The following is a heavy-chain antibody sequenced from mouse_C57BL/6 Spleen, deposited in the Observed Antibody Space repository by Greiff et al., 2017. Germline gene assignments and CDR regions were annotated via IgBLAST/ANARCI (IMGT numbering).Heavy chain of an antibody. V-gene: IGHV3-6*01. CDR1: GYSITSGYY. CDR2: ISYDGSN. J-gene: IGHJ3*01. Sequence: EVQLQQSGPGLVKPSQSLSLTCSVTGYSITSGYYWNWIRQFPGNKLEWMGYISYDGSNNYNPSLKNRISITRDTSKNQFFLKLNSVTTEDTATYYCARDNTTVVAPFAYWGQGTLVTVSA. CDR3: ARDNTTVVAPFAY. D-gene: IGHD1-1*01.